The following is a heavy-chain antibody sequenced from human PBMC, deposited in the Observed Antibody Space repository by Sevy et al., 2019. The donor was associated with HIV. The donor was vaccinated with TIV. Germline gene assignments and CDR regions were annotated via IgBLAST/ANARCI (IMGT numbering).Heavy chain of an antibody. CDR2: ISHDGTNK. CDR1: GFTFSSSA. V-gene: IGHV3-30*04. Sequence: GGSLRLSCAASGFTFSSSAMHWVRQAPAKGLEWVALISHDGTNKYYADSVKGRFNISRDNSKNTLYLQMNSLRAEDTAVYYCARDMAHLPIAVAGNFYYYYGMDVWGQGTTVTVSS. J-gene: IGHJ6*02. D-gene: IGHD6-19*01. CDR3: ARDMAHLPIAVAGNFYYYYGMDV.